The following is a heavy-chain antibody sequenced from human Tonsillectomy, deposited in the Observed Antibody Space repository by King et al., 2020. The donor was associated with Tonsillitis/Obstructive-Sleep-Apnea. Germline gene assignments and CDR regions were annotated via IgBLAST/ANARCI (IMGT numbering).Heavy chain of an antibody. CDR3: AGSSSWSLGYFDY. CDR1: GFTFSSYS. Sequence: VQLVESGGGLVQPGGSLRLSCAASGFTFSSYSMNWGRQAPGKGLEWVSYISSSSSTIYYADSVKGRFTISRDNAKNSLYLQMNSLRDEDTAVYYCAGSSSWSLGYFDYWGQGTLVTVSS. CDR2: ISSSSSTI. V-gene: IGHV3-48*02. D-gene: IGHD6-13*01. J-gene: IGHJ4*02.